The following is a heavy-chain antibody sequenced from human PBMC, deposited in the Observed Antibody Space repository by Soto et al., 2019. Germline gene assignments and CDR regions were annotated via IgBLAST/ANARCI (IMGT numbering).Heavy chain of an antibody. CDR3: ARGYGDYGGRFDF. V-gene: IGHV1-46*03. CDR1: GYTFTLYY. Sequence: QVQLVQSGAEGRKPGASVKVSCKAFGYTFTLYYIHWVRQAPGQGLEWMGIINPNGGTTSYSEKLQGRVNMTRDTSTSTVYMELSSLRSEDTAVYYCARGYGDYGGRFDFWGQGTLVTVSS. J-gene: IGHJ4*02. CDR2: INPNGGTT. D-gene: IGHD4-17*01.